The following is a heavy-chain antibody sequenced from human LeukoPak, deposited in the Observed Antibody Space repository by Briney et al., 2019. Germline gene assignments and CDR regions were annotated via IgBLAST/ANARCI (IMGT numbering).Heavy chain of an antibody. D-gene: IGHD1-26*01. J-gene: IGHJ4*02. V-gene: IGHV3-30*03. Sequence: GGSLRLSCAASGFTFSSYGMHWVRQAPGMGLEWVAIISYDGSNQYYADSVKGRFTISRDNSRNTLYLQMNSLRAEDTAVYYCARKVLSGSRYFDYWGQGALVTVSS. CDR2: ISYDGSNQ. CDR3: ARKVLSGSRYFDY. CDR1: GFTFSSYG.